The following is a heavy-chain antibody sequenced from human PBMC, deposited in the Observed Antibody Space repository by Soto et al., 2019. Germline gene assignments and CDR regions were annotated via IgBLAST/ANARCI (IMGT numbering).Heavy chain of an antibody. V-gene: IGHV3-33*01. J-gene: IGHJ6*02. CDR1: GYTFSSYA. CDR3: AREKDGMDV. Sequence: GGSLRLSCAASGYTFSSYAMHWVRQAPGKGLEWVAVIWYDGSNKNYANSVKGRFTISRGNSKNTLYLQMNSLRAEDTAVYHCAREKDGMDVWGQGTTVTVSS. CDR2: IWYDGSNK.